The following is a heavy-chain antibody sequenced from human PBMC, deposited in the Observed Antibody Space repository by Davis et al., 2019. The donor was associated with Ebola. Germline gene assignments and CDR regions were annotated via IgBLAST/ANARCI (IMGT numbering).Heavy chain of an antibody. Sequence: PSETLSLTCTVSGGSISSYYWSWIRQPPGKGLEWIGYIYYSGSTNYNPSLKSRVTISVDTSKNQFSLKLSSVTAADTAVYYCARASSYYYGSGSYYKSDWFDPWGQGTLVTVSS. J-gene: IGHJ5*02. CDR1: GGSISSYY. D-gene: IGHD3-10*01. V-gene: IGHV4-59*01. CDR2: IYYSGST. CDR3: ARASSYYYGSGSYYKSDWFDP.